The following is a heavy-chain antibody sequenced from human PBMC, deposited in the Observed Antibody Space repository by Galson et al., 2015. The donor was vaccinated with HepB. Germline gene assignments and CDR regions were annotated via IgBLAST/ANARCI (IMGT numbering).Heavy chain of an antibody. CDR1: GFTFSDYY. J-gene: IGHJ3*02. V-gene: IGHV3-11*05. Sequence: SLRLSCAASGFTFSDYYMSWIRQAPGKGLEWVSYISSSSSYTNYADSVKGRFTISRDNSKNTLYLQMNSLRAEDTAVHYCAKAKGGSYRFGAFDIWGQGTMVTVSS. CDR3: AKAKGGSYRFGAFDI. D-gene: IGHD1-26*01. CDR2: ISSSSSYT.